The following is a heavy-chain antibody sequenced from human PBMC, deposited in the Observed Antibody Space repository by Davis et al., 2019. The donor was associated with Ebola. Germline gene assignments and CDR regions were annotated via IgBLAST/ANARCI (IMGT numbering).Heavy chain of an antibody. Sequence: GESLKISCAASGFTFSSYWMSWVRQAPGKGLEWVANIKQDGSEKYYVDSVKGRFTISRDNSKNTLHLQMNSLRTEDTAVYYCAKDRRMYFDSGSLIDYWGQGTLVTVSS. CDR3: AKDRRMYFDSGSLIDY. CDR2: IKQDGSEK. J-gene: IGHJ4*02. D-gene: IGHD3-10*01. CDR1: GFTFSSYW. V-gene: IGHV3-7*01.